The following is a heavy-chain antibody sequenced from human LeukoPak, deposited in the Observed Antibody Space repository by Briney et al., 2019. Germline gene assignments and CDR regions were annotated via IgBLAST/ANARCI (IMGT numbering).Heavy chain of an antibody. CDR3: ATVRDTYYYDSSGYYGAFDI. CDR2: INAGHGNT. V-gene: IGHV1-3*01. CDR1: GYTFTSYA. Sequence: ASVKVSCKASGYTFTSYAIQWVRQAPGQRLEWMGWINAGHGNTKYSQKFQGRVTITRDTSASTAYMELSSLRSEDTAVYYCATVRDTYYYDSSGYYGAFDIWGQGTMVTVSS. D-gene: IGHD3-22*01. J-gene: IGHJ3*02.